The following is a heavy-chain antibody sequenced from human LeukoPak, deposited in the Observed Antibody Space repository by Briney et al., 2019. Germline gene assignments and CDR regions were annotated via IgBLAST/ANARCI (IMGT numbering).Heavy chain of an antibody. Sequence: GASVKVSCKASGYSFTNYDINWVRQAPGQGLEWMGWMKPNSGDTGYAQKYQGRVTFSRNTSISTAYMELTNLRSEDTAVYYGARCDYDTTINPNWFDPWGQGTLVTVSS. J-gene: IGHJ5*02. V-gene: IGHV1-8*03. CDR2: MKPNSGDT. D-gene: IGHD3-22*01. CDR3: ARCDYDTTINPNWFDP. CDR1: GYSFTNYD.